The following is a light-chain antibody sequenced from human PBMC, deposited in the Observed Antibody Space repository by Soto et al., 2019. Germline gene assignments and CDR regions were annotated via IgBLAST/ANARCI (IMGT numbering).Light chain of an antibody. CDR2: GAS. V-gene: IGKV3D-15*01. Sequence: EIVLTQSPATLSVSPGEIAALSCRASQSVSNNLAWYQQKPGQPPRLLIFGASTRATGIPARFSGSGSEAEFALTISTLQSEDFAVYYCQQYSVWPLTFGGGTKVDIK. CDR1: QSVSNN. J-gene: IGKJ4*01. CDR3: QQYSVWPLT.